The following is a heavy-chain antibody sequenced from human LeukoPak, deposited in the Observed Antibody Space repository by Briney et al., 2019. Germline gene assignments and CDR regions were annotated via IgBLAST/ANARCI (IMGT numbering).Heavy chain of an antibody. CDR1: GFTFSSYW. CDR3: AKDKANYGDYPNYYYYYGMDV. V-gene: IGHV3-74*01. J-gene: IGHJ6*02. Sequence: PGGSLRLSCAASGFTFSSYWMHWVRQAPGKGLVWVSRINTDGSRQSYADSVKGRFTISRDNAKNTLYLQMNSLRAEDTAVYYCAKDKANYGDYPNYYYYYGMDVWGQGTTVTVSS. CDR2: INTDGSRQ. D-gene: IGHD4-17*01.